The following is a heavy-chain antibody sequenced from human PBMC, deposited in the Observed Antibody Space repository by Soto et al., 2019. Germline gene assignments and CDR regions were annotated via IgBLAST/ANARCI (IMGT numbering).Heavy chain of an antibody. CDR1: GYTFTSYG. D-gene: IGHD3-22*01. J-gene: IGHJ3*02. CDR3: ARVSGYYYDSSGITPDAFDI. V-gene: IGHV1-18*01. Sequence: ASVKVSCKASGYTFTSYGISWVRQAPGQGLEWMGWISAYNGNTNYAQKLQGRVTMTTDTSTSTAYMVLRSLRSDDTAVYYCARVSGYYYDSSGITPDAFDIWGQGTMVTVSS. CDR2: ISAYNGNT.